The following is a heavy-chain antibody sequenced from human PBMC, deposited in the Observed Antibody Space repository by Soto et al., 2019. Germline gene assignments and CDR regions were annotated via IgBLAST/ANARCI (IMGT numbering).Heavy chain of an antibody. D-gene: IGHD3-3*01. Sequence: QVQLQESGPGLVKPSQTLSLTCSVSGASISDGNYYWTWIRQSPARGLEWIGYVYYSGITYYNPSLQSRVTSSADTSNNYYSLKLNSVTVADTAVYFCARGRFLDFWGQGILVTVSS. CDR1: GASISDGNYY. J-gene: IGHJ4*02. V-gene: IGHV4-30-4*01. CDR3: ARGRFLDF. CDR2: VYYSGIT.